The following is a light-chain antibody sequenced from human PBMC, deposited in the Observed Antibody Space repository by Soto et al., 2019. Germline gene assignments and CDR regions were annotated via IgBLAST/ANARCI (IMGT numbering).Light chain of an antibody. CDR2: GAS. V-gene: IGKV3-15*01. J-gene: IGKJ1*01. CDR3: QQYNNWPPWA. Sequence: EIVMTQSPATLSVSPGERATLSCRASQSVSSNLAWYHQKPGRAPRLLIYGASTRVTGVPARFSGSGSGTEFTLTISSLQSEDFAVYYCQQYNNWPPWAFGQGTKVEIK. CDR1: QSVSSN.